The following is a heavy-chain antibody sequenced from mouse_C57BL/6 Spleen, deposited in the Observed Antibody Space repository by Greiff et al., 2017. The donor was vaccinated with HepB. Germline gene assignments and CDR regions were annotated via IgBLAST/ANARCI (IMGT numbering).Heavy chain of an antibody. CDR1: GYAFSSSW. V-gene: IGHV1-82*01. CDR2: IYPGDGDT. Sequence: VQLQQSGPELVKPGASVKISCKASGYAFSSSWMTWVKQRPGKGLEWIGRIYPGDGDTNYNGKFKGKGTLTADQSSNTAYVQLSSLTSEDSAFYFCGSTVVAHFDDWGQGATLTVST. J-gene: IGHJ2*01. D-gene: IGHD1-1*01. CDR3: GSTVVAHFDD.